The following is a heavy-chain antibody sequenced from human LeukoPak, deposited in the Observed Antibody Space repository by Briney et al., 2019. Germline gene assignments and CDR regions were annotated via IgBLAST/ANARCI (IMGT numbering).Heavy chain of an antibody. CDR2: INLKSGVT. Sequence: VASMKVSCQASGYTFTGYHMDWVRQTPGQGLEWMGWINLKSGVTKYGQKFQSRVTLTRDTSISTAYMDLSRLTSDGTGVYYCARREVGPPGYFYYMDAWGKGTTVTVSS. J-gene: IGHJ6*03. D-gene: IGHD1-26*01. CDR1: GYTFTGYH. CDR3: ARREVGPPGYFYYMDA. V-gene: IGHV1-2*02.